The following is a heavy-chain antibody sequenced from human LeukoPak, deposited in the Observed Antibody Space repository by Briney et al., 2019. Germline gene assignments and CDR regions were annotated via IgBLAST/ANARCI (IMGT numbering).Heavy chain of an antibody. J-gene: IGHJ4*02. CDR3: AKGWRWLQSPLDY. D-gene: IGHD5-24*01. V-gene: IGHV3-23*01. Sequence: PGGSLRLSCAASGFTFSSYAMSWVRQAPGKGLEWVSAISGSGGSTYYADSVKGRFTISRDNSKNTLYLQMNGLRAEDTAVYYCAKGWRWLQSPLDYWGQGTLVTVSS. CDR2: ISGSGGST. CDR1: GFTFSSYA.